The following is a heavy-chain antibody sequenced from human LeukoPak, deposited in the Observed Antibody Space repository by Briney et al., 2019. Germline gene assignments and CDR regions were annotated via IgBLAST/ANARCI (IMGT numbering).Heavy chain of an antibody. J-gene: IGHJ4*02. Sequence: ASVKVSCKVSGYTLTELSMHWVRQAPGQGLEWMGWINPNSGGTNYAQKFQGRVTMTRDTSISTAYMELSRLRSDDTAVYYCARVEVYYYGSGSYPYWGQGTLVTVSS. V-gene: IGHV1-2*02. CDR2: INPNSGGT. CDR1: GYTLTELS. D-gene: IGHD3-10*01. CDR3: ARVEVYYYGSGSYPY.